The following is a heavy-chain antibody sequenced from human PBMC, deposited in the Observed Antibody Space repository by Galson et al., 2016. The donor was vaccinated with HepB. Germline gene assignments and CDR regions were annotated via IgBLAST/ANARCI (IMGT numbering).Heavy chain of an antibody. Sequence: SLRLSCATSGFTFSSYWMAWVRQAPGKGLEWVANIKHDGSKKNYVDSVKGRFIVSTDNSKTSLYLEMNSLRAEDTAMYYCVRDRSYCISSNRCYDVFDIWGRGTMVTVSS. CDR1: GFTFSSYW. V-gene: IGHV3-7*03. J-gene: IGHJ3*02. CDR3: VRDRSYCISSNRCYDVFDI. CDR2: IKHDGSKK. D-gene: IGHD1-26*01.